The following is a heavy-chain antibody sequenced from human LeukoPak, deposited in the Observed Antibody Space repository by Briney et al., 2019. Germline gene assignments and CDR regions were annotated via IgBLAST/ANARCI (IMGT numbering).Heavy chain of an antibody. CDR1: GGSFSGYY. CDR2: INHSGST. V-gene: IGHV4-34*01. J-gene: IGHJ4*02. Sequence: SETLSLTCAVYGGSFSGYYWSWIRQPPGKGLEWIGEINHSGSTNYNPSLKSRVTISVDTSKNQFSLKLSSVTAADTAVYYCAREPPYDILTGLFYWGQGTLVTVSS. D-gene: IGHD3-9*01. CDR3: AREPPYDILTGLFY.